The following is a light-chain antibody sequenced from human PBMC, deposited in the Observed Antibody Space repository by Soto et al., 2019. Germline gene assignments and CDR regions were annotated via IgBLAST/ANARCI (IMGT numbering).Light chain of an antibody. CDR1: HSVNSH. J-gene: IGKJ5*01. CDR2: GAS. Sequence: MLMTQSPPTLSVSPGERANCCCRTSHSVNSHVAWYQQKPGQAPRLLLYGASTRATGIPVRFSGSGFGTEFTLTISSLQSEDFAVYYCQQYKNWPLFGQGTRLETK. CDR3: QQYKNWPL. V-gene: IGKV3-15*01.